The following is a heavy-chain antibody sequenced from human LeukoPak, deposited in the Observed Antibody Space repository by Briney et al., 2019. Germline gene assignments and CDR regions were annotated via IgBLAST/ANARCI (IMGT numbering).Heavy chain of an antibody. V-gene: IGHV1-46*01. J-gene: IGHJ1*01. Sequence: ASVKVSCKASGYTFTSYYMHWVRQAPGQGLEWVGIINPSGDPTTYAQKFQGRVTMTSDMSTSTVYMELSSLRSEDTAVYFCARGGLSGSYYDYVHHWGQGTLVTVSS. CDR1: GYTFTSYY. CDR2: INPSGDPT. CDR3: ARGGLSGSYYDYVHH. D-gene: IGHD1-26*01.